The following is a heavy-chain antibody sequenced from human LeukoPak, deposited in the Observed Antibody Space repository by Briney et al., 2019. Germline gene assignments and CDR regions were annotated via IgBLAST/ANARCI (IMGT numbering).Heavy chain of an antibody. D-gene: IGHD1-26*01. CDR3: ARGEWELLPAAYFDY. V-gene: IGHV3-21*01. CDR2: ISSSSSYI. Sequence: PGGSLRLSCAASGFTFSSYSMNWVRQAPGKGLEWVSSISSSSSYIYYADSVKGRFTISRDNAKNSLYLQMNSLRAEDTAVYHCARGEWELLPAAYFDYWGQGTLVTVSS. CDR1: GFTFSSYS. J-gene: IGHJ4*02.